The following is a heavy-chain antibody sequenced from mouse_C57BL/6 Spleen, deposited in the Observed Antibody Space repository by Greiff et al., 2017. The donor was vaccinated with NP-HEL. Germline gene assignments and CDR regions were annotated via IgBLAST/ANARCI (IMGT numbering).Heavy chain of an antibody. CDR3: TREIYYGSRGYFDY. CDR1: GYTFTDYE. Sequence: QVQLQQSGAELVRPGASVTLSCKASGYTFTDYEMHWVKQTPVHGLEWIGAIDPETGGTAYNQKFKGKAILTAAKSSSTAYIELRSLTSEDSAVYYFTREIYYGSRGYFDYWGQGTTLTVSS. D-gene: IGHD1-1*01. V-gene: IGHV1-15*01. CDR2: IDPETGGT. J-gene: IGHJ2*01.